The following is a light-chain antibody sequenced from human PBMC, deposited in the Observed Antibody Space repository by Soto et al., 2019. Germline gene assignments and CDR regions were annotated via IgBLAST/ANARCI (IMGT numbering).Light chain of an antibody. CDR2: DND. V-gene: IGLV1-51*01. Sequence: QSVLTQPPSVSAAPGQKVTISCSGSSSNIGNNYVFWYQQLPGTAPKLLIYDNDKRPSGIPDRFSGSKSGTSATLGITGLQTGDEADYYCATSDRRLSVGVFGGGTKLTVL. CDR3: ATSDRRLSVGV. J-gene: IGLJ2*01. CDR1: SSNIGNNY.